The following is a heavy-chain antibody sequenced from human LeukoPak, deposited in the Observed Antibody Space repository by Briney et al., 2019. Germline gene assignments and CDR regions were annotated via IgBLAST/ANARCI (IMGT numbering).Heavy chain of an antibody. D-gene: IGHD2-8*01. CDR2: IKQDGSEK. Sequence: GGSLRLSCAASGFTFSSYWMSWVRQAPGKGLEWVAIIKQDGSEKYYVDSVKGRFTISRDNAKNSLYPQMNSLRAEDTAVYYCVRGFTYGTDYFDYWGQGTLVTVSS. J-gene: IGHJ4*02. V-gene: IGHV3-7*04. CDR3: VRGFTYGTDYFDY. CDR1: GFTFSSYW.